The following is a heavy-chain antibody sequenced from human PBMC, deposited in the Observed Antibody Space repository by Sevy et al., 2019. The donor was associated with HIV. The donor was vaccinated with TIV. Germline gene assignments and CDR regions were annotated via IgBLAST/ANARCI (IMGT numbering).Heavy chain of an antibody. CDR2: ISGSGGST. CDR1: GFTFSSYA. CDR3: AKAAGITMIPRGMDV. D-gene: IGHD3-22*01. Sequence: GCSLRLSCAASGFTFSSYAMSWVRQAPGKGLEWVSAISGSGGSTYYADSVKGRFTISRDNSKNTLYLQMNSLRAEDTAVYYCAKAAGITMIPRGMDVWGQGTTVTVSS. V-gene: IGHV3-23*01. J-gene: IGHJ6*02.